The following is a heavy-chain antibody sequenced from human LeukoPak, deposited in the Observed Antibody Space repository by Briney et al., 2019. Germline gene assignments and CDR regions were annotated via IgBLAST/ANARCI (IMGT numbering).Heavy chain of an antibody. V-gene: IGHV3-30*18. Sequence: GRSLRLSCAASGFTFSSYGMHWVRQAPGKGLEWVAVISYDGSNKYYADSVKGRFTISRDNSKNTLYLQMNSLRAEDTAVYYCAKDRGVVPGSWFDPWGQGTLVTVSS. J-gene: IGHJ5*02. CDR3: AKDRGVVPGSWFDP. CDR1: GFTFSSYG. D-gene: IGHD3-10*01. CDR2: ISYDGSNK.